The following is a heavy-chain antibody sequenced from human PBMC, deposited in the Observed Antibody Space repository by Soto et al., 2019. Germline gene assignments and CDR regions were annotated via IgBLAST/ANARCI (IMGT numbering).Heavy chain of an antibody. CDR3: AKSHYDSSGYYIIDH. Sequence: SETLSLTCTFSRGSISGGCWSWVRQSPGKVLEWIVYFCYTGSTNYNPSLKSRVTISVDRSKTQCSLKLTSVTAADTAVYYCAKSHYDSSGYYIIDHWGQGTQGTVSS. CDR2: FCYTGST. D-gene: IGHD3-22*01. CDR1: RGSISGGC. J-gene: IGHJ1*01. V-gene: IGHV4-59*01.